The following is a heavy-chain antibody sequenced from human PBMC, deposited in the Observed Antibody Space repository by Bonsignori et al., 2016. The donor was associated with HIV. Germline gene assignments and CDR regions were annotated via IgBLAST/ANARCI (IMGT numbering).Heavy chain of an antibody. CDR1: GFTFSDHF. V-gene: IGHV3-72*01. Sequence: EVQVVESGGGLVQPGGSLRLSCAASGFTFSDHFMDWVRRLQGRGWSGLAVVEAHLTVYTTEYAASVKGRFTISRDDSRTHCICKLNSLKTEDTAVYYCAREIGVFGVLTSSYYYY. CDR3: AREIGVFGVLTSSYYYY. CDR2: VEAHLTVYTT. D-gene: IGHD3-3*01. J-gene: IGHJ6*03.